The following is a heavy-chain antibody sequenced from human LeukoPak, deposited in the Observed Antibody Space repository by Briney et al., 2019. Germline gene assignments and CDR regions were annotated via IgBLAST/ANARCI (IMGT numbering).Heavy chain of an antibody. J-gene: IGHJ4*02. CDR3: ARDRGRIAVYYFDY. CDR2: IAADGKDK. V-gene: IGHV3-30*04. CDR1: GFTFSSYA. Sequence: GGPLRLSCAASGFTFSSYAMHWVRQAPGKGLEWVAVIAADGKDKHHADSVRGRFTISRDNSKNTLYLQMNSLRTEDTAVYYCARDRGRIAVYYFDYWGQGTLVTVSS. D-gene: IGHD6-19*01.